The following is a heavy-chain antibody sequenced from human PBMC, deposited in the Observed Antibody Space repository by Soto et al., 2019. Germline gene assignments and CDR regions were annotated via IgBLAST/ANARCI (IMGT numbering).Heavy chain of an antibody. CDR1: GFTFSSYA. D-gene: IGHD1-7*01. CDR2: VSGSSGSK. Sequence: EVQLLESGGGLVQPGGSLRLSCAASGFTFSSYAMSWVRQAPGKGLEWVSSVSGSSGSKSYADSVKGRFTISRDNTKSTVYLQMNSLTAADTAVYFCAKDWCSGTTCYCLENWGQGTLVTVSS. J-gene: IGHJ4*02. CDR3: AKDWCSGTTCYCLEN. V-gene: IGHV3-23*01.